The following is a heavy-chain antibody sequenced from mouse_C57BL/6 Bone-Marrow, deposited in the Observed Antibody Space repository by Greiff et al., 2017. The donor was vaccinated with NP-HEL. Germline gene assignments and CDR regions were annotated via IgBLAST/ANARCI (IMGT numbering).Heavy chain of an antibody. CDR2: IDPENGDT. CDR1: GFNIKDDY. D-gene: IGHD2-4*01. V-gene: IGHV14-4*01. Sequence: EVQLQQSGAELVRPGASVKLSCTASGFNIKDDYMHWVKQRPEQGLEWIGWIDPENGDTEYASKFQGKATITADTSSNTAYLQLSILTSEDTAVYYGTTEDDYAFGGQGTLVTVSA. J-gene: IGHJ3*01. CDR3: TTEDDYAF.